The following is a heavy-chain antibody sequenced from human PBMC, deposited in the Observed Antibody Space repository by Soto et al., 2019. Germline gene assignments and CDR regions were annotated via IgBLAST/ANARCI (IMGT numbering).Heavy chain of an antibody. V-gene: IGHV3-30-3*01. CDR1: GFTFSSYA. Sequence: QVQLVESGGGVVQPGRSLRLSCAASGFTFSSYAMHWVRQAPGKGLEWVAVISYDGSNKYYADSVKGRFTISRDNSKNTLYLQMNRLRAEDTAVYYCARGGYCSSTSCSYFDYWGQGTLVTVSS. CDR2: ISYDGSNK. CDR3: ARGGYCSSTSCSYFDY. D-gene: IGHD2-2*01. J-gene: IGHJ4*02.